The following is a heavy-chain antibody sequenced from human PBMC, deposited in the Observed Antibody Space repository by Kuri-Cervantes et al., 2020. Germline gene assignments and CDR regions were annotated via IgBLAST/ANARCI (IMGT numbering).Heavy chain of an antibody. D-gene: IGHD4-17*01. CDR1: GVTVSTSY. J-gene: IGHJ6*02. V-gene: IGHV4-39*01. Sequence: ESLKISCATSGVTVSTSYMSWVRQAPGKGLEWIGSIYYSGSTYYNPSLKSRVTISVDTSKNQFSLKLSSVTAADTAVYYCARFRSTDDYGDYGTNPYYYYGMDVWGQGTTVTVSS. CDR2: IYYSGST. CDR3: ARFRSTDDYGDYGTNPYYYYGMDV.